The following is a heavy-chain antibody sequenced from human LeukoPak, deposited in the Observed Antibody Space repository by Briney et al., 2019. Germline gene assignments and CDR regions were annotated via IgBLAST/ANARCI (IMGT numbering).Heavy chain of an antibody. CDR2: MYYTGST. V-gene: IGHV4-39*01. Sequence: SETLSLTCTVSGGSISSSSYYWGWIRQPPGKGLEWIGSMYYTGSTYYNPSLKSRVTISVDTSKNQFSLKLSSVTAADTAVYYCASDNSGSYSFDYWGQGTLVTVSS. D-gene: IGHD1-26*01. CDR3: ASDNSGSYSFDY. J-gene: IGHJ4*02. CDR1: GGSISSSSYY.